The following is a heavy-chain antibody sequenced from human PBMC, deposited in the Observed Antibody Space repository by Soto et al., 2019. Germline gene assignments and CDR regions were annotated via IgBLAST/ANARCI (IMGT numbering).Heavy chain of an antibody. CDR3: ARVPHYDSSGYNREFDY. J-gene: IGHJ4*02. D-gene: IGHD3-22*01. CDR1: GYSISSGYY. V-gene: IGHV4-38-2*01. CDR2: IYHSGST. Sequence: PSETLSLTCAVSGYSISSGYYWGWIRQPPGKGLEWIGSIYHSGSTYYNPSLKSRVTISVDTSKNQFSLKLSSVTAADTAVYYCARVPHYDSSGYNREFDYWGQGTLVTVSS.